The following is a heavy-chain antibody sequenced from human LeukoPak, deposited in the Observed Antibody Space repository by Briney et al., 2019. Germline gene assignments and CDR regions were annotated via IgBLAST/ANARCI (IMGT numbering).Heavy chain of an antibody. CDR3: ARGYSSGWTYYYYYMTS. CDR1: GGSFSGYY. Sequence: SETLSLTCAVYGGSFSGYYWSWIRQPPGKGLEWIGEINHSGSTNYNPSLKSRVTISVDTSKNQFSLKLSSVTAEDTAVYYCARGYSSGWTYYYYYMTSGAKGPRSPSP. D-gene: IGHD6-19*01. J-gene: IGHJ6*03. V-gene: IGHV4-34*01. CDR2: INHSGST.